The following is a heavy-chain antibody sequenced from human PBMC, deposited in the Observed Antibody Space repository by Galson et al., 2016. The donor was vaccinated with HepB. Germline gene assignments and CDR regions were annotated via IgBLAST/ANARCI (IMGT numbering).Heavy chain of an antibody. CDR3: TSLVTDYGDSEDFWYFDL. Sequence: ETLSLTCSVSGGSISSSIHYWGWIRQPPGKEMEWIGSNYYSERTYYNPSLKSRVTISVDRSKSQLSLRLSSVTAADTAVYYCTSLVTDYGDSEDFWYFDLWGRGTLVTVSS. D-gene: IGHD4-17*01. CDR1: GGSISSSIHY. J-gene: IGHJ2*01. CDR2: NYYSERT. V-gene: IGHV4-39*01.